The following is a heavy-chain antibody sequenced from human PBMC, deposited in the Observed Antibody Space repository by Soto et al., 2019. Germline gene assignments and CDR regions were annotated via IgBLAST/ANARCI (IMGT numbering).Heavy chain of an antibody. Sequence: EVQLVESGGGLVQPGGSLRLSCAASGFTVSSFYMTWVRQAPGKGLQWVAVISSGGSTYYADSVKGRFTISRDNSKNTLYLEMNSRRTQDTAVYYCSRATFWWGYDFLHGGQGTLVTVSS. CDR1: GFTVSSFY. J-gene: IGHJ4*02. D-gene: IGHD3-3*01. CDR2: ISSGGST. CDR3: SRATFWWGYDFLH. V-gene: IGHV3-66*01.